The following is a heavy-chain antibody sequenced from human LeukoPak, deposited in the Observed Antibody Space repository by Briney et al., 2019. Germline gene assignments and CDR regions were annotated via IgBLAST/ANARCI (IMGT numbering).Heavy chain of an antibody. CDR3: ARGRYFDWLQH. Sequence: TLSLTCAVSGGSISSGGYSWSWIRQHPGKGLEWIGYIYYSGSTYYNPSLKSRVTISVDTSKNQFSLKLSSVTAADTAVYYCARGRYFDWLQHWGQGTLVTVSS. D-gene: IGHD3-9*01. CDR1: GGSISSGGYS. V-gene: IGHV4-31*11. CDR2: IYYSGST. J-gene: IGHJ1*01.